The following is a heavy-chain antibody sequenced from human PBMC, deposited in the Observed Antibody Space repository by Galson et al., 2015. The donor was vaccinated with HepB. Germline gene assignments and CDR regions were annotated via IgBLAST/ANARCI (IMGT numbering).Heavy chain of an antibody. CDR2: INPSGGST. CDR1: GYTFTSYY. V-gene: IGHV1-46*03. Sequence: SVKVSCKASGYTFTSYYMHWVRQAPGQGLEWMGIINPSGGSTSYAQEFQGRVTMTRDTSTSTVYMELSSLRSEDTAVYYCARGETYSSGWQNPFDYWGQGTLVTVSS. J-gene: IGHJ4*02. CDR3: ARGETYSSGWQNPFDY. D-gene: IGHD6-19*01.